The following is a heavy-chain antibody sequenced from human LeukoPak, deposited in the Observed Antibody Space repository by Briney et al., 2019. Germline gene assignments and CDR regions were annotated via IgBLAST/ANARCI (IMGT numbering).Heavy chain of an antibody. J-gene: IGHJ4*02. Sequence: PGGSLRLSCAASGFTVSSKYMSWVRQAPGKGREWVSVIYSGGSAYYADSVKGRFTISRDNSENTVDLQMNSLRVEDTAVYYCTMRGNTWYDCWGQGTLVTVSS. CDR1: GFTVSSKY. CDR3: TMRGNTWYDC. V-gene: IGHV3-53*01. CDR2: IYSGGSA. D-gene: IGHD6-13*01.